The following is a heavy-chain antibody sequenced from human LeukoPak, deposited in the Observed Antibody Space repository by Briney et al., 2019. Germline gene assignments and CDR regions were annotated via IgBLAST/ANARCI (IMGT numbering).Heavy chain of an antibody. CDR1: GFTVSSNY. CDR2: IYSGGST. Sequence: GGSLRLSCAASGFTVSSNYMSWVRQAPGKELEWVSVIYSGGSTYYADSVKGRFTISRDNSKNTLYLQMNSLRAEDTAVYYCARGLDYYGSGNYAFDIWGQGTMVTVSS. J-gene: IGHJ3*02. V-gene: IGHV3-66*01. CDR3: ARGLDYYGSGNYAFDI. D-gene: IGHD3-10*01.